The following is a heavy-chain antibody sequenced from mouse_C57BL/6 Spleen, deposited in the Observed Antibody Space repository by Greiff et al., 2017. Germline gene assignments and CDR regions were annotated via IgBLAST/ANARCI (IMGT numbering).Heavy chain of an antibody. CDR1: GFTFSSYG. CDR2: ISSGGSYT. Sequence: EVQLQESGGDLVKPGGSLKLSCAASGFTFSSYGMSWVRQTPDKRLEWVATISSGGSYTYYPDSVKGRFTLSRDNAKNTLYLQMSSLKSEDTAMYYCARDYYGSSRGFAYWGQGTLVTVSA. J-gene: IGHJ3*01. CDR3: ARDYYGSSRGFAY. V-gene: IGHV5-6*01. D-gene: IGHD1-1*01.